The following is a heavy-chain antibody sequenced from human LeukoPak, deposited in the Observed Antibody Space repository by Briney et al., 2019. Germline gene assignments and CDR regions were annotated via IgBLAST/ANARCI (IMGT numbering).Heavy chain of an antibody. J-gene: IGHJ6*03. Sequence: PSETLSLTCAVYGRSLSGYYWRWIRHPPGKGLVWVGEINRYGSTNYNPSLKSRVTISVDKSKNQLSLKLSSVTAADTAVYYCARNYQGYYYYLDIWGKGTTVTVSS. D-gene: IGHD1-7*01. V-gene: IGHV4-34*01. CDR2: INRYGST. CDR3: ARNYQGYYYYLDI. CDR1: GRSLSGYY.